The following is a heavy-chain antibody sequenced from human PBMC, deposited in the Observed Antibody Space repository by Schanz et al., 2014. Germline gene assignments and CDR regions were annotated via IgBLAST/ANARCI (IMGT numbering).Heavy chain of an antibody. Sequence: QVQLVESGGGVVQPGRSLRLSCAASGFTFSSYGMHWVRQAPGKGLEWVAVIWYDGSNKYYADSVKGRFTISRDNSKNTLYLQMNSLRAEDTAVYYCAKTPREYCNYDNCPNWFDSWGQGTLXTASS. J-gene: IGHJ5*01. CDR3: AKTPREYCNYDNCPNWFDS. V-gene: IGHV3-33*06. D-gene: IGHD2-15*01. CDR1: GFTFSSYG. CDR2: IWYDGSNK.